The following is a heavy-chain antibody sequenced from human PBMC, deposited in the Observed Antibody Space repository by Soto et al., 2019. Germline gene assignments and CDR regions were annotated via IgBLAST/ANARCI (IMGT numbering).Heavy chain of an antibody. CDR1: GYTFIDYY. Sequence: ASVKVSCKASGYTFIDYYIHWVGQAPGQGLEWMGWVSPRSGGTNYAQKFLGRVTITRDTPISTAYMDLTGLTSDDTAVYYCTKKGMGPFPFDPWGQGTRVTVSS. CDR3: TKKGMGPFPFDP. D-gene: IGHD2-8*01. J-gene: IGHJ5*02. CDR2: VSPRSGGT. V-gene: IGHV1-2*02.